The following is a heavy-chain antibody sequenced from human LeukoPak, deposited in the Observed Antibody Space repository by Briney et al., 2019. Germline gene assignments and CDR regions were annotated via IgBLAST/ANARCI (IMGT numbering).Heavy chain of an antibody. J-gene: IGHJ5*02. Sequence: PSETLSLTCAVSGYFISSGYYWGWIRQPPGKGLEWIGSIYHSGSTYYNPSLKSRVTISVDTSMNQFSLKLSSVTAADTAVYYCARVWSGYCSSTSCYVAYNWFDPWGQGTLVTVSS. CDR3: ARVWSGYCSSTSCYVAYNWFDP. CDR2: IYHSGST. D-gene: IGHD2-2*01. V-gene: IGHV4-38-2*01. CDR1: GYFISSGYY.